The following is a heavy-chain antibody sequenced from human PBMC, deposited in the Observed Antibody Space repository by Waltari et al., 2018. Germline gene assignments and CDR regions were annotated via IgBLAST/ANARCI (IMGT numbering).Heavy chain of an antibody. CDR2: VNPNGGRA. J-gene: IGHJ4*02. CDR3: ARAGSTLIWGVAE. Sequence: QVQLVLSGAEVKKPGASVKVSCKASGYIFTDFFIPRVRPAPGQGLEWMGTVNPNGGRATYAQKLQDRVTMTRDTSTSTVYMELSRLRSEDTAVYYCARAGSTLIWGVAEWGQGTLVTVSS. V-gene: IGHV1-46*04. D-gene: IGHD2-2*01. CDR1: GYIFTDFF.